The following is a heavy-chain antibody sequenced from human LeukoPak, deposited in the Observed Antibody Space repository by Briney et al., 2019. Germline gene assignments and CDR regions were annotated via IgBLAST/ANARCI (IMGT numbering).Heavy chain of an antibody. CDR1: GYTFTSYG. CDR3: ARKWSWYFDY. CDR2: ISAYYGNT. Sequence: ASVKVSCKASGYTFTSYGISWVRQAPGQGLEWMGWISAYYGNTNYAQKLQGRVTMTTDTSTSIVYMELRSLRSDDTAVYYCARKWSWYFDYWGQGTLVTVSS. D-gene: IGHD1-26*01. V-gene: IGHV1-18*01. J-gene: IGHJ4*02.